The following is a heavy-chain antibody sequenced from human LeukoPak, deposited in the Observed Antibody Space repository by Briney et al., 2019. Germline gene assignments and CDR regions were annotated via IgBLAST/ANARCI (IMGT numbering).Heavy chain of an antibody. CDR1: GYTFTDYY. CDR2: INPNRGVT. CDR3: ARDTGVGETKNWFDP. D-gene: IGHD3-10*01. J-gene: IGHJ5*02. Sequence: ASVKVSCKASGYTFTDYYIHWVRQAPGQGLEWMGWINPNRGVTNFAQKFQGRVTMTRDTSISTAYMELSSLRSDDTAVYYCARDTGVGETKNWFDPWGQGTQVTVSS. V-gene: IGHV1-2*02.